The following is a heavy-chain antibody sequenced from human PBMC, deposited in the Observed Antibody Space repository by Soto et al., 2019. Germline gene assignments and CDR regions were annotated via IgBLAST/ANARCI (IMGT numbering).Heavy chain of an antibody. D-gene: IGHD3-3*01. J-gene: IGHJ5*02. CDR2: VNSDATDT. CDR1: GFTFSSYW. CDR3: VRGFPWFDP. V-gene: IGHV3-74*01. Sequence: LRLSCAASGFTFSSYWMHWVRQAPGKGLVWVSRVNSDATDTTYADSVRGRFTISRDNAKNTLYLQMNSLRAEDTAVYYCVRGFPWFDPWGQGTLVTVSS.